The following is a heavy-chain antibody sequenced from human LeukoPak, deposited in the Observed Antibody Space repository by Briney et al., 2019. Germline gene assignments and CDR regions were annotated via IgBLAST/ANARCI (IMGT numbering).Heavy chain of an antibody. CDR3: ARDFDQGGADYYFAY. J-gene: IGHJ4*02. D-gene: IGHD3-9*01. Sequence: GGSLRLSCAASGFTFSSNYMSWVRQAPGKGLEWVTVISSDGNDQHYADSVKGRFTISRDNSKNTVFLQMNSLRIDDTAVYYCARDFDQGGADYYFAYWGQGTLVTVSS. CDR1: GFTFSSNY. CDR2: ISSDGNDQ. V-gene: IGHV3-30-3*01.